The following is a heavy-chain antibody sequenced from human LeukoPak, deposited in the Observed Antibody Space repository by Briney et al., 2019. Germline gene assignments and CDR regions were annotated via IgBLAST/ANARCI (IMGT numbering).Heavy chain of an antibody. J-gene: IGHJ6*03. CDR2: IDHSGST. D-gene: IGHD4-11*01. V-gene: IGHV4-38-2*01. CDR3: AGTTNHYYYYYMGV. Sequence: SETLSLTCAVSGYSISSGYYWGWIRQPPGKGLEWIGSIDHSGSTYYNPSLKSRVTISVDTSNNQFSLKLSSVTAADTAVYYCAGTTNHYYYYYMGVWGKGTTVTVSS. CDR1: GYSISSGYY.